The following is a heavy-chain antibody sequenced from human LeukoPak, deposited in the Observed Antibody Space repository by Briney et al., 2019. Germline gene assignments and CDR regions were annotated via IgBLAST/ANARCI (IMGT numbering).Heavy chain of an antibody. CDR3: ARAGNVQPGLVGSEPSPNYYYYYMDV. Sequence: SVKVSCKASGGTFSSYAISWVRQAPGQGLEWMGGIIPIFGTANYAQKFQGRVTITTDESTSTAYMELSRLRSEDTAVYYCARAGNVQPGLVGSEPSPNYYYYYMDVWGKGTTVTVSS. J-gene: IGHJ6*03. V-gene: IGHV1-69*05. CDR1: GGTFSSYA. CDR2: IIPIFGTA. D-gene: IGHD6-6*01.